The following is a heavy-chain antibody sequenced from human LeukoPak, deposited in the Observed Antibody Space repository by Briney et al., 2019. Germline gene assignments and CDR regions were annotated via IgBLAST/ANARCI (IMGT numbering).Heavy chain of an antibody. CDR1: GGSFSDYY. CDR3: ARQGIDAFDI. Sequence: SETLSLTCAVYGGSFSDYYWSWIRQPPGKGLEWIGEINHSGSTNYNPSLKSRVTISVDTSKNQISLRLSSVTAADTAVYYCARQGIDAFDIWGQGTLVTVSS. V-gene: IGHV4-34*01. CDR2: INHSGST. J-gene: IGHJ3*02.